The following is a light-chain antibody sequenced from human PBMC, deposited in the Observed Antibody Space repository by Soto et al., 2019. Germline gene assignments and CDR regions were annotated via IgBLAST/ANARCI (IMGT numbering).Light chain of an antibody. CDR2: AAS. V-gene: IGKV1D-8*02. CDR1: QGISSY. J-gene: IGKJ5*01. Sequence: IWVKKSAVLLSSSPEDRVTTSGRISQGISSYLAWYQQKPGKAPELLIYAASNWEPGVPSRFSGSGSGTDFTLTISSLQPEDVAIYVCKTYATCPPIPFAQVASLAIK. CDR3: KTYATCPPIP.